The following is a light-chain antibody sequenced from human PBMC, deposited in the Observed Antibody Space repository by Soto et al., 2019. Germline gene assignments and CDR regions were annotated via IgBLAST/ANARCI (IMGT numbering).Light chain of an antibody. J-gene: IGLJ2*01. CDR1: SSNIGAGSD. Sequence: QSVLTQQPSVSGAPGQIVTISCTGSSSNIGAGSDVHWYQQSPGRVPKLLVYGNKHRPSGVPDRFSASKSGTSASLAITGLQADDEADYYCQSYDNNLRGVLFGGGTKLTVL. CDR2: GNK. V-gene: IGLV1-40*01. CDR3: QSYDNNLRGVL.